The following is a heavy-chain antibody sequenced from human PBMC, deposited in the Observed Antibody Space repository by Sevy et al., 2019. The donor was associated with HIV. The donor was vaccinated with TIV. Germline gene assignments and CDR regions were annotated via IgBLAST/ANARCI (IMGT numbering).Heavy chain of an antibody. CDR1: GFTFGDYA. J-gene: IGHJ4*02. CDR2: IRSKAYGGTT. Sequence: GGSLRLSCTASGFTFGDYAMSWVRQAPGKGLEWVGFIRSKAYGGTTEYAASVKGRFTISRDDSKSIAYLQMNSLKTEDTAVYYCTRVMDIVVVVAATPSGDCWGQGTLVTVSS. CDR3: TRVMDIVVVVAATPSGDC. D-gene: IGHD2-15*01. V-gene: IGHV3-49*04.